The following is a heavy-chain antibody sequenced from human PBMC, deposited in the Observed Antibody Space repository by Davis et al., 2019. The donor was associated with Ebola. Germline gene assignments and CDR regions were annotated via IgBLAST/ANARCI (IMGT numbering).Heavy chain of an antibody. CDR2: IYGSEIT. J-gene: IGHJ4*02. Sequence: PSETLSLTCAVPGDSISPYYWSWIRQPAGKGLEWIGRIYGSEITHYNPSVKSRVTMSVDTSMNRFSLILTSVTAADTAVYFCARRHQEQEDYDFETSDVWGQGTLVIVSS. D-gene: IGHD3/OR15-3a*01. CDR3: ARRHQEQEDYDFETSDV. V-gene: IGHV4-4*07. CDR1: GDSISPYY.